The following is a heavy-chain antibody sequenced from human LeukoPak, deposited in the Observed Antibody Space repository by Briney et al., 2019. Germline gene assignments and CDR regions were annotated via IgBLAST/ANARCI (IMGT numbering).Heavy chain of an antibody. D-gene: IGHD2-2*01. CDR1: RYTFTGYY. J-gene: IGHJ4*02. Sequence: ASVKVSCKASRYTFTGYYMHWVRQAPGQGLEWMGWINPNSGGTNYAQKFQGRVTMTRDTSISTAYMELSRLRSDDTAVYYCARQVVPAAIFDYWGQGTLVTVSS. CDR3: ARQVVPAAIFDY. CDR2: INPNSGGT. V-gene: IGHV1-2*02.